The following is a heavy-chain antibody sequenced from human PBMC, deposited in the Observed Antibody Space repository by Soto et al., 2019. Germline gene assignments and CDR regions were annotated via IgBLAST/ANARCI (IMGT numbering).Heavy chain of an antibody. V-gene: IGHV3-23*01. J-gene: IGHJ5*02. Sequence: PGGTLRLSCVGSGFVFKNFAINWVRQPPGKGLEWVSVIRGTGLNTYYAASVKGRFNISRDNSKSTVYLQMDSLKVEDTAVYYCAKRASPANIDNWFDPWGPGTKVTVSS. CDR2: IRGTGLNT. CDR1: GFVFKNFA. CDR3: AKRASPANIDNWFDP.